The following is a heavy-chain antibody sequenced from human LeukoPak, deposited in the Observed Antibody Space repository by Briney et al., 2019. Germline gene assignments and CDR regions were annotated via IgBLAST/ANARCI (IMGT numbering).Heavy chain of an antibody. Sequence: ASVKVSCKATGYTFTSYGISWVRQAPGQGLEWMGGIIPIFGTANYAQKFQGRVTITADESTSTAYMELSSLRSEDTAVYYCTRPKGDYDILTGTFDYWGQGTLVTVSS. CDR1: GYTFTSYG. CDR2: IIPIFGTA. J-gene: IGHJ4*02. V-gene: IGHV1-69*13. D-gene: IGHD3-9*01. CDR3: TRPKGDYDILTGTFDY.